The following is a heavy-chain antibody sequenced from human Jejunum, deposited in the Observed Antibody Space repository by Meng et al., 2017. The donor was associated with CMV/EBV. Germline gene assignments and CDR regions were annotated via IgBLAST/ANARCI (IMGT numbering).Heavy chain of an antibody. J-gene: IGHJ4*02. CDR3: ARDVNTSGWALSAWVLGY. V-gene: IGHV1-69*10. D-gene: IGHD6-19*01. CDR1: SCA. CDR2: IIPILGVA. Sequence: SCAISWVRQAPGQGLEWMGGIIPILGVANYAQKFQDRVTITADKSTSTAYMELSSLRSEDTAVFYCARDVNTSGWALSAWVLGYWGQGTLVTVSS.